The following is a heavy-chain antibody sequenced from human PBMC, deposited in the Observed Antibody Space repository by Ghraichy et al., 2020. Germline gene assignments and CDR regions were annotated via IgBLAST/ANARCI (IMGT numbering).Heavy chain of an antibody. CDR2: ISSNGGST. J-gene: IGHJ4*02. Sequence: GGSLRLSCSASGFTFSSYAMHWVRQAPGKGLEYVSAISSNGGSTYYADSVKGRFTISRDNSKNTLYLQMSSLRAEDTAVYYCVKSTSPYYYDSSGYYPYWGQGTLVTVSS. CDR3: VKSTSPYYYDSSGYYPY. CDR1: GFTFSSYA. D-gene: IGHD3-22*01. V-gene: IGHV3-64D*06.